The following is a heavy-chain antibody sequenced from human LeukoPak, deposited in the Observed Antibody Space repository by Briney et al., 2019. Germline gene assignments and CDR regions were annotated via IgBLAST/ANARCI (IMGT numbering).Heavy chain of an antibody. J-gene: IGHJ4*02. CDR2: IYYSGST. CDR3: AGNNWGSRDY. Sequence: GSLRLSCAASGFTFSSYAMSWVRQPPGKGLEWIGSIYYSGSTYYNPSLKSRVTISVDTSKNQFSLKLSSVTAADTAVYYCAGNNWGSRDYWGQGTLVTVSS. CDR1: GFTFSSYA. V-gene: IGHV4-38-2*01. D-gene: IGHD7-27*01.